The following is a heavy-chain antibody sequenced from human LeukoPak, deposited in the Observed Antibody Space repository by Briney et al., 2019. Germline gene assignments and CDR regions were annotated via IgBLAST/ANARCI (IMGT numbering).Heavy chain of an antibody. J-gene: IGHJ4*02. CDR2: IYSSGNT. Sequence: SETLSLTCTVSGGSISSGNYYWSWIRQPAGKGLEWIGRIYSSGNTHYNPSLESRVTISVDTSKNQFSLKLSSVTAADTAVYHCARKGELEGIYYFDYWGQGTLVTVSS. CDR1: GGSISSGNYY. CDR3: ARKGELEGIYYFDY. V-gene: IGHV4-61*02. D-gene: IGHD1-14*01.